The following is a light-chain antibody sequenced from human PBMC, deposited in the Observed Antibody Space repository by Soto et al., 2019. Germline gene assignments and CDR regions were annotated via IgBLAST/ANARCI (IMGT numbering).Light chain of an antibody. CDR2: QAS. CDR1: QSISSW. J-gene: IGKJ1*01. CDR3: QQYDGYSGRT. V-gene: IGKV1-5*03. Sequence: DIQMTQSPSTLSASVGDRVTITCRASQSISSWLAWYQQKPGKAPKLLIYQASTLDSGVPSRFSGTGSGTEFTLTISGLQPDDFATYYCQQYDGYSGRTFDQGTKVEIK.